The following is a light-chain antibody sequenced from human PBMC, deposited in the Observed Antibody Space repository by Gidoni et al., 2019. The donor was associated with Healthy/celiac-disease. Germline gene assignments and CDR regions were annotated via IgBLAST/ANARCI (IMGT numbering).Light chain of an antibody. CDR3: SSYTSSSTLYV. CDR2: DGS. V-gene: IGLV2-14*03. Sequence: QSALTQPASVSGSPGQSITISCTGTSSDVGGYNYVSWYQQHPGKAPKVMIYDGSNRPSGVSNRFSGSKSGNTASLTISGLQAEDEADYYCSSYTSSSTLYVFGTGTKVTVL. J-gene: IGLJ1*01. CDR1: SSDVGGYNY.